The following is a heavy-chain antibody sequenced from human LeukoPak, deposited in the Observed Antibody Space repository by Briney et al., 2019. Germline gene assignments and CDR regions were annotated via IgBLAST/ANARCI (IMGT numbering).Heavy chain of an antibody. CDR2: TYYRSKWYN. J-gene: IGHJ4*02. Sequence: SQTLSLTCAISGDSVSSNSAAWNWIRQSPSRGLEWLGRTYYRSKWYNDYAVSVKSRITINPDTSKNQFSLQLNSVTPEDTAVYYCAREVQANRRYCSGGSCSSELIDYWGQGTLVTVSS. CDR1: GDSVSSNSAA. V-gene: IGHV6-1*01. D-gene: IGHD2-15*01. CDR3: AREVQANRRYCSGGSCSSELIDY.